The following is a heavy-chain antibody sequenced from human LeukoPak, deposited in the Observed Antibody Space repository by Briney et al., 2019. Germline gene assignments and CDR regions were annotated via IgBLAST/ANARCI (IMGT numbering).Heavy chain of an antibody. Sequence: SETLSLTCTVSGGSISSYYWSWIRQPPGKGLEWIGYMQYTGSTNYNPSLKSRVTISLDSSNSQLSLKLKSVTAADTAVYFCARVRRFDGPYNVYFDYWGQGTLVTVSS. CDR1: GGSISSYY. CDR3: ARVRRFDGPYNVYFDY. CDR2: MQYTGST. D-gene: IGHD1-14*01. J-gene: IGHJ4*02. V-gene: IGHV4-59*01.